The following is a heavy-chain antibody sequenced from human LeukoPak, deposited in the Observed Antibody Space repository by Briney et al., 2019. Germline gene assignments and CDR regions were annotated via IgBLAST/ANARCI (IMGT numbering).Heavy chain of an antibody. J-gene: IGHJ4*02. Sequence: ASVKVSCKASGYTFTGYYMHWVRQAPGQGLEWMGWINPNSGGTNYAQKFQGRVTMTRDTSISTAYMELSRLRSDDTAVYYCARVGVRGGSGSKPGVSDYWGQGTLVTVSS. CDR1: GYTFTGYY. D-gene: IGHD3-10*01. V-gene: IGHV1-2*02. CDR3: ARVGVRGGSGSKPGVSDY. CDR2: INPNSGGT.